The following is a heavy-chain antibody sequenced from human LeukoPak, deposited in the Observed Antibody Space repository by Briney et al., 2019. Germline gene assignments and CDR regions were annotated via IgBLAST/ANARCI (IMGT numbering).Heavy chain of an antibody. V-gene: IGHV3-48*03. CDR3: ARVKGSGWYEVDY. J-gene: IGHJ4*02. Sequence: QPGGSLRLSCAASGFSFSSYEMNWVRQAPGKGLEWVSYISSGGTTLYYADSVKGRFTISRDNVKNSLYLQMNSLGAEDTGVYYCARVKGSGWYEVDYWGQGTLVTVSS. CDR2: ISSGGTTL. CDR1: GFSFSSYE. D-gene: IGHD6-19*01.